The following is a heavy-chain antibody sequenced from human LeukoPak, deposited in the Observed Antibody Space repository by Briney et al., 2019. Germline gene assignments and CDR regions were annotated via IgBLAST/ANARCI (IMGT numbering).Heavy chain of an antibody. V-gene: IGHV3-7*04. J-gene: IGHJ4*02. CDR3: ARGRGWTYDS. CDR2: MRVDGTDI. CDR1: GFTVSSNY. Sequence: PGGSLRLSCAASGFTVSSNYMSWVRQAPGKGLEWVANMRVDGTDIHYVGSVKGRFTISSDNARNSLYLQMNSLRAEDTAVYYCARGRGWTYDSWGRGTLVIVSS. D-gene: IGHD6-19*01.